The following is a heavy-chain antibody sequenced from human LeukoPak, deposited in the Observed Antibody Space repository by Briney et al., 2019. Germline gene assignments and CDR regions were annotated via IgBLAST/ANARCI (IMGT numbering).Heavy chain of an antibody. V-gene: IGHV3-11*01. J-gene: IGHJ4*02. Sequence: GGSLRLSCAASGFISSDSYMSWIRQVPGKALEWISYISSSGGTIYYADSVKGRFTISRDNAKNSLYLQMNSLRAEDTAVYYCAKEGGDWGEGYFDYWGQGTLVTVSS. CDR1: GFISSDSY. CDR3: AKEGGDWGEGYFDY. CDR2: ISSSGGTI. D-gene: IGHD7-27*01.